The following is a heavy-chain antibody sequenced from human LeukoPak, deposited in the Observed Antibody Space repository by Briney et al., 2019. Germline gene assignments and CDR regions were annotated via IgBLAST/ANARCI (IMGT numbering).Heavy chain of an antibody. CDR3: ARYGSGSYSDDY. J-gene: IGHJ4*02. D-gene: IGHD3-10*01. V-gene: IGHV3-23*01. CDR1: GFTFNSYA. CDR2: VSGNGGST. Sequence: GGSLRLSCAASGFTFNSYAMSWVRQAPGKGLEWVSGVSGNGGSTYYADSVKGRFTISRDNAKNSLYLQMNSLRAEDTAVYYCARYGSGSYSDDYWGQGTLVTVSS.